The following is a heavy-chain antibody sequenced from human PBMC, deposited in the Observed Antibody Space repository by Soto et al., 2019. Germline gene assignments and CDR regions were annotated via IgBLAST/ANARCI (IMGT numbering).Heavy chain of an antibody. CDR1: GGSISSSY. V-gene: IGHV4-59*01. D-gene: IGHD5-12*01. Sequence: QVKLQGSAPGLVKLSETLPLTCTVPGGSISSSYWSWFRQPPGKGLEWIGYIYYSGSTNYNPSLKSRVTISVDTSKNQFSLKLSSVTAADTAVYYCARGDSGYDSDYWGQGTLVTVSS. CDR3: ARGDSGYDSDY. CDR2: IYYSGST. J-gene: IGHJ4*02.